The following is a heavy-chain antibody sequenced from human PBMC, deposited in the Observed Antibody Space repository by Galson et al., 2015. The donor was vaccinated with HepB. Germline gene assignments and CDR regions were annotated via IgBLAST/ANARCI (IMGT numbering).Heavy chain of an antibody. CDR2: IIPIFGTA. J-gene: IGHJ4*02. Sequence: SVKVSCKASGGTFSSYAISWVRQAPGQGLEWMGGIIPIFGTANYAQKFQGRVTITADESTSTAYMELSSLRSEDTAVYYCARSAYDLWSGYLWGFDYWGQGTLVTVSS. CDR3: ARSAYDLWSGYLWGFDY. V-gene: IGHV1-69*13. CDR1: GGTFSSYA. D-gene: IGHD3-3*01.